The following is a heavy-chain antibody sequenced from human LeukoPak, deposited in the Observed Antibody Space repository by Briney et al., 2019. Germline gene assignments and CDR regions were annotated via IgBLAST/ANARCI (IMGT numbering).Heavy chain of an antibody. D-gene: IGHD6-19*01. Sequence: SETLSLTCTVSGGSISSTTNYWAWIRQPPGKGLEWIGSIYFYYSGSTNYNPSLKTRVTISVDTSKNQSSLKLSSVTAADTAVYYCAKSSGWRDWGQGTLVTVSS. J-gene: IGHJ4*02. V-gene: IGHV4-39*07. CDR1: GGSISSTTNY. CDR3: AKSSGWRD. CDR2: IYFYYSGST.